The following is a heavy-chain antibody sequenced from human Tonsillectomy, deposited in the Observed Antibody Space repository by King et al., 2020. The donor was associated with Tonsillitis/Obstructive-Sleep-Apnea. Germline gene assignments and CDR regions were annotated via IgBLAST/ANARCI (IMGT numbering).Heavy chain of an antibody. D-gene: IGHD5/OR15-5a*01. CDR3: TLRSSI. J-gene: IGHJ4*02. CDR1: GFTFSKAW. CDR2: IHTKADGGTI. V-gene: IGHV3-15*05. Sequence: VQLVESGGGLVKPWESLRLSCVVSGFTFSKAWTSWVRHAPGEGLEWVGRIHTKADGGTIDYGAPVKGRFTISRDDSENTVYLQMNSLKTEDTAVYYCTLRSSIRGQGTLVTVSS.